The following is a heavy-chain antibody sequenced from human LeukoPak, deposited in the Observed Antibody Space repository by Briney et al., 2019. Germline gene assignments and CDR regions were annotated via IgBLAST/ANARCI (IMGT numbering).Heavy chain of an antibody. V-gene: IGHV3-21*01. Sequence: GGSLRLSCAASGFTFATDSMNWVRQAPGKGLEWVSSISSSSYHIFYADSVKGRFTISRDNAKNSLYLQMNSLRAEDTAVYYCARTVEDPHNWNDEDYWGQGTLVTVSS. CDR3: ARTVEDPHNWNDEDY. D-gene: IGHD1-20*01. CDR2: ISSSSYHI. CDR1: GFTFATDS. J-gene: IGHJ4*02.